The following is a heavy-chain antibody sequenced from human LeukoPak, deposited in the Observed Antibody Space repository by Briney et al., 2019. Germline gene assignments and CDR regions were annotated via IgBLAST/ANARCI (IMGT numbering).Heavy chain of an antibody. V-gene: IGHV4-30-2*01. Sequence: SETLSLTCAVSGGSISSGGYSWRWIRQPPGKGLEWIGYIYHSGSTYYNPSLKSRVTISVDRSKNQFSLKLSSVTAADTAVYYCTSSRGSYYGMDVWGQGTTVTVSS. J-gene: IGHJ6*02. CDR3: TSSRGSYYGMDV. CDR1: GGSISSGGYS. D-gene: IGHD3-16*01. CDR2: IYHSGST.